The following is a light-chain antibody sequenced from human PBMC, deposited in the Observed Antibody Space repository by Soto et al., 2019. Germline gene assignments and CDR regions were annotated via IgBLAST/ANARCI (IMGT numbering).Light chain of an antibody. V-gene: IGKV1D-12*01. CDR3: QQTNSFPLT. CDR1: RIISVG. J-gene: IGKJ4*01. Sequence: DIQMTQSQLPFSASEEEKVTLPGGAGRIISVGLAWYQQKPGKAPKLLIYAASNLQSGVPSRFSGSGSGTDFTLTISSLQPEDFATYYCQQTNSFPLTFGGGSRVEIK. CDR2: AAS.